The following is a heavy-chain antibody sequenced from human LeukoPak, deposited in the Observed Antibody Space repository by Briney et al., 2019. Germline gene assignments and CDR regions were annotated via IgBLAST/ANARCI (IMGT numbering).Heavy chain of an antibody. CDR2: IIPIFGTA. Sequence: ASVKVSCKASGGTFSSYAISWVRQAPGQGLEWMGGIIPIFGTANYAQKFQGRVTITADESTSTAYMELSSLRSEDTAVYYCARDRECSGGSCYQSDYWDQGTLVTVSS. D-gene: IGHD2-15*01. CDR3: ARDRECSGGSCYQSDY. J-gene: IGHJ4*02. CDR1: GGTFSSYA. V-gene: IGHV1-69*13.